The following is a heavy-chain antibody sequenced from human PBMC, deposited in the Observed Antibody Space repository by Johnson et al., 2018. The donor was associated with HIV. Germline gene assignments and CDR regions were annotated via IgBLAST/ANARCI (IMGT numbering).Heavy chain of an antibody. J-gene: IGHJ3*02. D-gene: IGHD1-1*01. CDR1: GFTFSSYW. CDR2: INSDGSST. V-gene: IGHV3-74*01. Sequence: EVQLVESGGGLVQPGGSLRLSCAASGFTFSSYWMHWVRQAPGKGLVWVSRINSDGSSTSYADSVKGRFTISRDNAKKSLYLQMNSLRAEDTAVYYCARDGSNFGAFDIWGQGTMVTVSS. CDR3: ARDGSNFGAFDI.